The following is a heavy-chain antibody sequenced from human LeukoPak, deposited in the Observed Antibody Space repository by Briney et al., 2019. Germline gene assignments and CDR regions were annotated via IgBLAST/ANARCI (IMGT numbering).Heavy chain of an antibody. CDR3: ATGIVGRGNDAFDI. CDR2: ISGSGGST. V-gene: IGHV3-23*01. J-gene: IGHJ3*02. CDR1: GFIFSSYA. Sequence: GGSLRLSCAASGFIFSSYAMNWVRQAPGKGLEWVSGISGSGGSTYCADSVKGRFTVSRDNSKSPWYLQMNSLRAEDTAVYYCATGIVGRGNDAFDIWGQGTMVTVSS. D-gene: IGHD1-26*01.